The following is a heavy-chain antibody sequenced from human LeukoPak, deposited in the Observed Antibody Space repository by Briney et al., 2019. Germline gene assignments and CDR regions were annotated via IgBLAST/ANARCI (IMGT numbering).Heavy chain of an antibody. V-gene: IGHV3-30-3*01. CDR1: GFTFSSYA. Sequence: PGRSLRLSCAAPGFTFSSYAMHWVRQAPGKGLEWVAVISYDGSNKYYADSVKGRFTISRDNSKNTLYLQMNSLRAEDTAVYYCASEDIVVVPAASQFDYWGQGTLVTVSS. J-gene: IGHJ4*02. D-gene: IGHD2-2*01. CDR3: ASEDIVVVPAASQFDY. CDR2: ISYDGSNK.